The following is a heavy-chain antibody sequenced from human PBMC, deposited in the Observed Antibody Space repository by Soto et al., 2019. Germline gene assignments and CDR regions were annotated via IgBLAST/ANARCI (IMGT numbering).Heavy chain of an antibody. D-gene: IGHD6-19*01. Sequence: QVQLVESGGGVVQPGRSLRLSCAASGFTFSSYAMHWVRQAPGKGLERVAVISYDGSNKYYADSVKGSFTLSRDNSKNTLYMQMNSLRAEDTAVYYCAREPGYSSGWGWLYYFDYWCQGTLVTVSS. V-gene: IGHV3-30-3*01. CDR1: GFTFSSYA. CDR3: AREPGYSSGWGWLYYFDY. CDR2: ISYDGSNK. J-gene: IGHJ4*02.